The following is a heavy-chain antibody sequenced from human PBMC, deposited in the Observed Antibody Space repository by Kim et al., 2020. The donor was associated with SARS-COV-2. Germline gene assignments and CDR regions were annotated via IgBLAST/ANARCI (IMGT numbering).Heavy chain of an antibody. Sequence: GGSLRLSCAASGFTFSSYAMHWVRQAPGKGLEWVAVISYDGSNKYYADSVKGRFTISRDNSKTTLYLQMNSLRAEETAVYYCARVLGGGYSYADYWGQGTLVTVSS. CDR1: GFTFSSYA. D-gene: IGHD5-18*01. J-gene: IGHJ4*02. V-gene: IGHV3-30-3*01. CDR2: ISYDGSNK. CDR3: ARVLGGGYSYADY.